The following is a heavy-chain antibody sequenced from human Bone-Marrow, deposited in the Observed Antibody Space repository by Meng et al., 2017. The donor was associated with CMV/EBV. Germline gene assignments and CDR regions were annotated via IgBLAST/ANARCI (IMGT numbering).Heavy chain of an antibody. CDR1: GFTFSSYR. V-gene: IGHV3-49*02. CDR2: IRSKAYGGTT. D-gene: IGHD2-2*01. CDR3: TPYCSSTSCYGSFDI. J-gene: IGHJ3*02. Sequence: GESLKISCAASGFTFSSYRINWVRQAPGKGLEWVGFIRSKAYGGTTEYAASVKGRFTISRDDSKSIAYLQINSLKTEDTAVYYCTPYCSSTSCYGSFDIWGQGTMVTVSS.